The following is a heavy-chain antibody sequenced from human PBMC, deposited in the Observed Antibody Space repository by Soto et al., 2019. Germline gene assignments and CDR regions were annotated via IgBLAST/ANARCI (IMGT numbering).Heavy chain of an antibody. J-gene: IGHJ6*02. CDR1: GGSISSGGYS. CDR3: ARGGITIFGVGYGMDV. Sequence: LSLTCAVSGGSISSGGYSWSWIRQPPGKGLEWIGYIYHSGSTYYNPSLKSRVTISVDRSKNQFSLKLSSVTAADTAVYYCARGGITIFGVGYGMDVWGQGTTVTVS. CDR2: IYHSGST. V-gene: IGHV4-30-2*01. D-gene: IGHD3-3*01.